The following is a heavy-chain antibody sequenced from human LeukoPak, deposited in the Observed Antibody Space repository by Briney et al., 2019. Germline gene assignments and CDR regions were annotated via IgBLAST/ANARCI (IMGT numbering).Heavy chain of an antibody. CDR1: GFTFSSYA. CDR2: ISGSGGST. D-gene: IGHD1-26*01. J-gene: IGHJ5*02. CDR3: ARVKVGTTYWFDP. V-gene: IGHV3-23*01. Sequence: GGSLRLSCAASGFTFSSYAMSWVRQAPGKGLEWVSAISGSGGSTYYADSVKGRFSIFRDNSKNTVYLQMNSLRVEDTAVYYCARVKVGTTYWFDPWGQGTLVTVSS.